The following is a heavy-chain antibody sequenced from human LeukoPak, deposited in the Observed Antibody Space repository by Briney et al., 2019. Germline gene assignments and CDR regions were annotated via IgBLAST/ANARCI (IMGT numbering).Heavy chain of an antibody. V-gene: IGHV3-21*04. CDR2: ISSSSSYI. D-gene: IGHD2-8*02. CDR3: AKRAGNGGVFGD. CDR1: GFTFSSYS. Sequence: MAGGSLRLSCAASGFTFSSYSMNWVRQAPGKGLEWVSSISSSSSYIYYADSVKGRFTISRDNAKNSLYLQMNSLRAEDTALYYCAKRAGNGGVFGDWGPGTLVTVSS. J-gene: IGHJ4*02.